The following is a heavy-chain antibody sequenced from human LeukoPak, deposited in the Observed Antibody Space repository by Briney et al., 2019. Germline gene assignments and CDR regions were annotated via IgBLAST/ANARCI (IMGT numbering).Heavy chain of an antibody. D-gene: IGHD3-10*01. Sequence: GGSLRLSCAASGFTVSSNYMSWVRQAPGKGLEWVSVIYSGGSTYYADSVKGRFTISGDNSKNTLYLQMNSLRAEDTAVYYCASTMVRGVTVDYWGQGTLVTVSS. CDR1: GFTVSSNY. J-gene: IGHJ4*02. CDR3: ASTMVRGVTVDY. CDR2: IYSGGST. V-gene: IGHV3-66*02.